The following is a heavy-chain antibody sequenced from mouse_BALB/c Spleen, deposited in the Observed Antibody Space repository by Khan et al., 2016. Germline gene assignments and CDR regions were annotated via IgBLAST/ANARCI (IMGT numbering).Heavy chain of an antibody. CDR3: ARDDQDYDAWFAS. V-gene: IGHV2-9*02. D-gene: IGHD2-4*01. CDR2: IWAGGST. CDR1: GFSLTNSG. J-gene: IGHJ3*01. Sequence: VQLQESGPGLVAPSQSLSITCTVSGFSLTNSGVHWVRQPPGKGLDWLGVIWAGGSTDYNSALMSRLSITKDNSQNQVFLKMNSLQTDDTAMYYSARDDQDYDAWFASWGQGTLVTVSA.